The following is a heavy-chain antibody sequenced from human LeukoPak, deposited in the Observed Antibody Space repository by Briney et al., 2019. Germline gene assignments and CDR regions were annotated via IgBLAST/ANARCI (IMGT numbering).Heavy chain of an antibody. CDR3: ARSTVVRPFDY. V-gene: IGHV4-59*08. J-gene: IGHJ4*02. CDR2: IYYSGST. D-gene: IGHD2-15*01. Sequence: SETLSLTCTVSGGSISSYYRSWIRQPPGKGLEWIGYIYYSGSTNYNPSLKSRVTISVDTSKNQFSLKLSSVTAADTAVYYCARSTVVRPFDYWGQGTLVTVSS. CDR1: GGSISSYY.